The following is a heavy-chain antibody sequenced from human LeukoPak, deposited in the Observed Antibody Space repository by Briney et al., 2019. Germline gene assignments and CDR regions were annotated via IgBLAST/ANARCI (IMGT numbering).Heavy chain of an antibody. CDR2: ISYDGSNK. J-gene: IGHJ4*02. CDR1: GFTFSSYT. V-gene: IGHV3-30-3*01. D-gene: IGHD2-15*01. CDR3: VRELQYYFDY. Sequence: GRSLRLSCAASGFTFSSYTMHWVRQAPGKGLEWVAVISYDGSNKYYTDSVKGRFTISRDNSKDTLYLQMNSLRGEDTAVFYCVRELQYYFDYWGQGTLVTVSS.